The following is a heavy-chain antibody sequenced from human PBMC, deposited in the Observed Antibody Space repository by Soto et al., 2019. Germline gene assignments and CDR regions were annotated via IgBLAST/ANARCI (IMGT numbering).Heavy chain of an antibody. V-gene: IGHV3-30*18. Sequence: ALRLSCAASGFRFSSYGMQWVRQTPGKGLEWVAFISYDGSNIFYGDSVKGRFTISRDNSKNTLYLQMDSLRGEDTAVYYCAKDRQRQTFDLWGQGTLVTVSS. J-gene: IGHJ5*02. CDR3: AKDRQRQTFDL. CDR2: ISYDGSNI. CDR1: GFRFSSYG.